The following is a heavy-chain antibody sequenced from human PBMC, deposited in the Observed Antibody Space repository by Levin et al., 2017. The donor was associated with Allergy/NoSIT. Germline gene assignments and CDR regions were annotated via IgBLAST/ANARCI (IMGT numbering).Heavy chain of an antibody. D-gene: IGHD1-1*01. V-gene: IGHV3-64*01. CDR2: ISSNGGST. CDR3: ARVNWNDVRGGAFDI. CDR1: GFTFSSYA. Sequence: GGSLRLSCAASGFTFSSYAMHRVRQAPGKGLEYVSAISSNGGSTYYANSVKGRFTISRDNSKNTLYLQMGSLRAEDMAVYYCARVNWNDVRGGAFDIWGQGTMVTVSS. J-gene: IGHJ3*02.